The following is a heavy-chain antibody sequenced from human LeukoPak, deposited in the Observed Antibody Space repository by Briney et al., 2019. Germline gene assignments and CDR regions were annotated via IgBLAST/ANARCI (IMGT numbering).Heavy chain of an antibody. CDR1: GGSISSYY. CDR3: ARDSGSSAYSLDQDC. Sequence: SETLSLTCTVSGGSISSYYWSWIRQPAAKGLEWIGRIYTSGSTNYNPSLKSRVTMSVDTSKNQFSLKLSSVTAADTAVYYCARDSGSSAYSLDQDCWGQGTLVTVSS. J-gene: IGHJ4*02. D-gene: IGHD3-22*01. CDR2: IYTSGST. V-gene: IGHV4-4*07.